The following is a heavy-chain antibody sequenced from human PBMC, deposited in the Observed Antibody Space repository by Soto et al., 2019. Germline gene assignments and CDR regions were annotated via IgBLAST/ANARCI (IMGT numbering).Heavy chain of an antibody. J-gene: IGHJ4*02. Sequence: GGSLRLSCAASGFTFSSYAMHWVRQAPGKGLEWVAVISYDGSNKYYADSVKGRFTISRDNSKNTLYLQMNSLRAEDTAVYYCARVGTWAAAGSPAFDYWGQGTLVTVS. D-gene: IGHD6-13*01. CDR1: GFTFSSYA. V-gene: IGHV3-30-3*01. CDR2: ISYDGSNK. CDR3: ARVGTWAAAGSPAFDY.